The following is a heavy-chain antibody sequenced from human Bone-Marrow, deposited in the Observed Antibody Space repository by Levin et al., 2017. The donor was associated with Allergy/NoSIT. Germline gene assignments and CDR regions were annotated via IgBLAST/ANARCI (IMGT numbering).Heavy chain of an antibody. CDR1: GGSISSYY. CDR3: AGIPRGHYYYYMDV. J-gene: IGHJ6*03. V-gene: IGHV4-59*01. Sequence: NPSETLSLTCTVSGGSISSYYWSWIRQPPGKGLEWIGYIYYSGSTNYNPSLKSRVTISVDTSKNQFSLKLSSVTAADTAVYYCAGIPRGHYYYYMDVWGKGTTVTVSS. D-gene: IGHD1-14*01. CDR2: IYYSGST.